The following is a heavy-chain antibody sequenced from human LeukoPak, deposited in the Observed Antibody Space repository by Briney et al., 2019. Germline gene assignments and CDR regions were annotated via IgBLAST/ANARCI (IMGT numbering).Heavy chain of an antibody. CDR2: INSEGTTT. CDR3: ARDVSTSFNWFDP. CDR1: GFTFSSYW. Sequence: PGGSLRLSCAASGFTFSSYWMHWVRQGPGKGLEWVSRINSEGTTTMYADSVKGRFTISRDNAKNSLYLQMNSLRAEDTAVYYCARDVSTSFNWFDPWGQGTLVTVSS. J-gene: IGHJ5*02. D-gene: IGHD2-2*01. V-gene: IGHV3-74*03.